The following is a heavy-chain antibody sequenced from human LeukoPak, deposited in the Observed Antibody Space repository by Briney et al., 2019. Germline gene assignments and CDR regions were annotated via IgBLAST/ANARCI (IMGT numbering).Heavy chain of an antibody. CDR2: ISSSSSTI. CDR1: GFTFSSYS. CDR3: ARGPRYFDF. J-gene: IGHJ4*02. Sequence: GGSLRLSCAASGFTFSSYSMNWVRQAPGKGLEWVSYISSSSSTIYYADSVKGRFTISRDNAKNSLYLQMNSLRAEDTAVYYCARGPRYFDFWGQGTLVTVSS. V-gene: IGHV3-48*04.